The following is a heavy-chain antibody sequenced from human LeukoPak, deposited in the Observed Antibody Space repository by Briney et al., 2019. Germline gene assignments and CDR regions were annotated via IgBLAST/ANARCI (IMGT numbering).Heavy chain of an antibody. CDR2: IIPIFGTA. V-gene: IGHV1-69*13. CDR3: APICSSTSCPQAYYYYYLDV. Sequence: AAVKVSCKASGGTFISYAISWVRQAPGQGREWMGGIIPIFGTANYAQKFQGRVTITADESTSTAYMELSSLRSEDTAVYYSAPICSSTSCPQAYYYYYLDVWGKGTTVTVSS. J-gene: IGHJ6*03. D-gene: IGHD2-2*01. CDR1: GGTFISYA.